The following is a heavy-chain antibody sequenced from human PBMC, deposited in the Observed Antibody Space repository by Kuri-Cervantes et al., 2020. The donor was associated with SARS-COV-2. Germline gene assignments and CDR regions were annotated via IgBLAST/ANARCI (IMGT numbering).Heavy chain of an antibody. J-gene: IGHJ6*02. V-gene: IGHV4-34*01. D-gene: IGHD3-3*01. CDR2: INHSGST. CDR1: GGSFSGYY. CDR3: ARDIEDYDFWSGYLRQGYYYGMDV. Sequence: SETLSLTCAVYGGSFSGYYWSWIRQPPGKGLEWIGEINHSGSTNYNPSLKSRVTISVDTSKNQFSLKLSSVTAADTAVYYCARDIEDYDFWSGYLRQGYYYGMDVWGQGTTVTVSS.